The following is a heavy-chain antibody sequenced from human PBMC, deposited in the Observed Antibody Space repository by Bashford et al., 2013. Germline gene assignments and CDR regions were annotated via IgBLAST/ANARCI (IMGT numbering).Heavy chain of an antibody. Sequence: ASVKVSCKASGDIFSGFYLHWVRQAAGQGLEFMGWINPQNGGTHYALKFRGRVTVTRDMSTSTFYLELDGLRSDDTAVYYCAAIRYGAEPSWGLGTRVTVSS. CDR3: AAIRYGAEPS. D-gene: IGHD4/OR15-4a*01. V-gene: IGHV1-2*02. CDR1: GDIFSGFY. CDR2: INPQNGGT. J-gene: IGHJ5*02.